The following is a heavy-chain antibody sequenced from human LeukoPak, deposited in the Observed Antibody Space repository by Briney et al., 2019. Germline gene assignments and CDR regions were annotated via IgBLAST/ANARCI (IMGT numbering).Heavy chain of an antibody. CDR1: GYTFTSYG. V-gene: IGHV1-18*01. J-gene: IGHJ3*02. D-gene: IGHD2-2*01. CDR2: ISAYNGNT. Sequence: GASVKVSCKASGYTFTSYGISWVRQAPGQGLEWMGWISAYNGNTNYAQKLQGRVTMTTDTSTSTAYMEPRSLRSDDTAVYYCARDGAGDIVVVPASVIDAFDIWGHGTMVTVSS. CDR3: ARDGAGDIVVVPASVIDAFDI.